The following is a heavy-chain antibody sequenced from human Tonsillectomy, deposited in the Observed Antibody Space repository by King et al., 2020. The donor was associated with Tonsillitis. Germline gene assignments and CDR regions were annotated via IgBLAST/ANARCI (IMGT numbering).Heavy chain of an antibody. Sequence: VQLVESGGGLIQPGGSLRLSCAASGFTVSSTYMSWVRQAPGKGLEWVPVIYSGDNTYFADSVKGRFTISRDNSKNTLYLQMNSLRAEDTAMYYCARHKAGRLSYFDYWGQGTLVTVSS. V-gene: IGHV3-53*01. CDR3: ARHKAGRLSYFDY. D-gene: IGHD6-19*01. CDR2: IYSGDNT. J-gene: IGHJ4*02. CDR1: GFTVSSTY.